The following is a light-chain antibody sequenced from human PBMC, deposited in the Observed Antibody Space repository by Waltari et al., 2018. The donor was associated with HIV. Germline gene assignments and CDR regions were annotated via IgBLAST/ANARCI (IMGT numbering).Light chain of an antibody. V-gene: IGKV4-1*01. Sequence: DIVMTQSPDSLAVSLGERATIHCKSSQSVFYSSNNKNYLAWYQQKPRQPPKLLIYWASTRESGVPDRCSGSGFGTDFTLTISSLQAEDVAVYFCQQYSSFPPTFGQGTKAEIK. CDR1: QSVFYSSNNKNY. J-gene: IGKJ1*01. CDR2: WAS. CDR3: QQYSSFPPT.